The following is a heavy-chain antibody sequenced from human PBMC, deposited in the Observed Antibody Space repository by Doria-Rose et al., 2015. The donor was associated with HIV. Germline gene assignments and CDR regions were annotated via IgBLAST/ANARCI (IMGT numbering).Heavy chain of an antibody. Sequence: QITLKESGPVLVKPTETLTLTCTVSGVSLSSPGMGVSWIRQPPGKALEWLANIFSDDGRSYKTSLTSRLTISRGTSKSQVVLTMTDMDPVDTATYYCARIKSSRWYHKYYFDFWGQGTLSSSP. D-gene: IGHD6-13*01. V-gene: IGHV2-26*01. CDR3: ARIKSSRWYHKYYFDF. J-gene: IGHJ4*02. CDR1: GVSLSSPGMG. CDR2: IFSDDGR.